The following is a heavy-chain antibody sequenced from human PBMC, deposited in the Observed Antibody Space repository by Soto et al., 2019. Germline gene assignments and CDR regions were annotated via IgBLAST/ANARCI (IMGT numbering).Heavy chain of an antibody. CDR3: ASSPGGDYSHRAFDI. CDR1: GYTFTGYY. V-gene: IGHV1-2*04. Sequence: ASVKVSCKASGYTFTGYYMHWVRQAPGQGLEWMGWINPNSGGTNYAQKFQGWVTMTRDTSVSTAYMELSRLRSDDTAVYYCASSPGGDYSHRAFDIWGQGTMVTVSS. CDR2: INPNSGGT. J-gene: IGHJ3*02. D-gene: IGHD4-17*01.